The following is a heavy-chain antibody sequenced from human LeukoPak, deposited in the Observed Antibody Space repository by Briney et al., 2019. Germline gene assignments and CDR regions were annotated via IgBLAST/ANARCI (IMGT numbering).Heavy chain of an antibody. D-gene: IGHD3/OR15-3a*01. J-gene: IGHJ4*02. CDR2: ISGSGGST. V-gene: IGHV3-23*01. Sequence: PGGSLSLSCAASGFTLTNYAMSWVRQAPGKGLEWVSAISGSGGSTSYAYSVKGRFTISRDNSKNTLYLHMKSLRAEDTAVYYCAKAIWTDYLLSYFDYWGPGALVTGSS. CDR3: AKAIWTDYLLSYFDY. CDR1: GFTLTNYA.